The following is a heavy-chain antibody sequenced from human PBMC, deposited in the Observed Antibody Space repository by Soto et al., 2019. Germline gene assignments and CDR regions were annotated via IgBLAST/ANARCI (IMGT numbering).Heavy chain of an antibody. CDR1: GFTFSSYA. CDR2: ISYDGSNK. J-gene: IGHJ6*02. CDR3: AREKAYYYDSTRGMDF. D-gene: IGHD3-22*01. V-gene: IGHV3-30-3*01. Sequence: GGSLRLSCAASGFTFSSYAMHWVRQAPGKGLEWVAVISYDGSNKYYADSVKGRFTISRDNSKNTLYLQINSLRAEDTAVYYCAREKAYYYDSTRGMDFWGQGTTVTVSS.